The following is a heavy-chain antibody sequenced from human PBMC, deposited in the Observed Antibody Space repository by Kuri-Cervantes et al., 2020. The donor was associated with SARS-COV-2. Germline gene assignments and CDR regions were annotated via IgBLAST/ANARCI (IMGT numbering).Heavy chain of an antibody. Sequence: SETLSLTCAVFGGSFSGYYWTWIRQPPGKGLEWIGEVNHSGSTTYNPSLRSRVTISLDTSKNQFSLNLSSVTAADTAVYYCARSWEDYYGSGSYPTFDYWGQGTLVTVSS. CDR3: ARSWEDYYGSGSYPTFDY. V-gene: IGHV4-34*01. J-gene: IGHJ4*02. CDR2: VNHSGST. D-gene: IGHD3-10*01. CDR1: GGSFSGYY.